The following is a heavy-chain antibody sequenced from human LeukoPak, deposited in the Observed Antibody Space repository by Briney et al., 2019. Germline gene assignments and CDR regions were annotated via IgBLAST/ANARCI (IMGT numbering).Heavy chain of an antibody. CDR3: ARDTHYYGSGSPAFDI. Sequence: PGGSLRLSCAASGFTVSSNYMSWVRQAPGKGLEWVSVIYSGGNTYYADSVKGRFTISRDNSKNTLYLQMNSLRAEDTALYYCARDTHYYGSGSPAFDIWGQGTMVTVSS. CDR1: GFTVSSNY. V-gene: IGHV3-66*01. D-gene: IGHD3-10*01. J-gene: IGHJ3*02. CDR2: IYSGGNT.